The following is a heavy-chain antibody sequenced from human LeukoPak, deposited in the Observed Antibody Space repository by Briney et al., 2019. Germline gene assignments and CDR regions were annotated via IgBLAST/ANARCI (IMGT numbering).Heavy chain of an antibody. D-gene: IGHD3-10*01. CDR3: AREYYYGSGSYYNKYYFDY. Sequence: SVKVSCKASGGTFSSYAISWVRQAPGQGLEWMGGIIPIFGTANYAQKFQGRVTITTDESTSTAYMELSSLRSEDTAVYYYAREYYYGSGSYYNKYYFDYWGQGTLVTVSS. CDR1: GGTFSSYA. V-gene: IGHV1-69*05. CDR2: IIPIFGTA. J-gene: IGHJ4*02.